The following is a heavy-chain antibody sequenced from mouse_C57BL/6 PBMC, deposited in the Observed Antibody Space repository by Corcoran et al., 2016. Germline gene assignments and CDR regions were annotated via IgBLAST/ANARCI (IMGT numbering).Heavy chain of an antibody. CDR1: GYTFTDYY. Sequence: EVQLQQSGPVLVKPGASVKMSCKASGYTFTDYYMNWVKQSHGKSLEWIGVINPYNGGTSYNQKCKGKATLTVDKSSSTAYMELNSLTSVDSAVYYCARSDYDTQDDWGQGTTLTVSS. J-gene: IGHJ2*01. CDR3: ARSDYDTQDD. CDR2: INPYNGGT. V-gene: IGHV1-19*01. D-gene: IGHD1-1*01.